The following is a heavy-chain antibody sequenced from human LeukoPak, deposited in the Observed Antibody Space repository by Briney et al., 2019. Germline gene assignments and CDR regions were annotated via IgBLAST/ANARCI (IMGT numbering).Heavy chain of an antibody. D-gene: IGHD3-9*01. Sequence: GASVKVSCKASGGTFSSYAISWVRQAPGQGLEWMGGIIPIFGTANYAQKFQGRVTITADESTSTAYMELSSLRSEDTAVYYCASSLYDILTGYTPGPFDYWGQGTLVTVSS. CDR3: ASSLYDILTGYTPGPFDY. V-gene: IGHV1-69*13. CDR2: IIPIFGTA. CDR1: GGTFSSYA. J-gene: IGHJ4*02.